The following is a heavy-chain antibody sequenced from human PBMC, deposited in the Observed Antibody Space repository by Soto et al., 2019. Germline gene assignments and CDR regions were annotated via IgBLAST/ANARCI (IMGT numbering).Heavy chain of an antibody. V-gene: IGHV1-69*12. CDR1: GGTFSSYA. Sequence: QVQLVQSGAEVKKPGSSVKVSCKASGGTFSSYAISWVRQAPGQGLEWMGGIIPIFGTANYAQKFQGRVTITADESTSTAYMELSSLSSEDTAVYYWARIGIAVAGTADCYFDLWGRGTLGTVSS. D-gene: IGHD6-19*01. J-gene: IGHJ2*01. CDR3: ARIGIAVAGTADCYFDL. CDR2: IIPIFGTA.